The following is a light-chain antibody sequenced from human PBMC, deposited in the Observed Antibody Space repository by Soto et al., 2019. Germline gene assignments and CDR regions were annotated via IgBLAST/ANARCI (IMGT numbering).Light chain of an antibody. J-gene: IGLJ1*01. V-gene: IGLV2-14*01. CDR3: TSYTSSSTLDV. CDR1: ISDVGGYNY. CDR2: EVS. Sequence: LTQPASVSGSPGQSITISCTGTISDVGGYNYVSWYQQHPGKAPKLMIYEVSNRPLGVSNRFSGSKYGNTASLTISGLQAEDEADYYCTSYTSSSTLDVFGTGTKVTVL.